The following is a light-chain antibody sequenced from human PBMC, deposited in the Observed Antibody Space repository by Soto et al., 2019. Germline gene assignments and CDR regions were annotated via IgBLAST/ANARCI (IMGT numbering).Light chain of an antibody. Sequence: EIVLTQSPGTLSLSPGERATLSCRASQSVSSYLAWYQQKPGQAPRLLIYDASTRATGNPARFSGSGSGTNFTLTISRLEPEDFAVYYCQQRSNWPTFGQGTRLEIK. CDR3: QQRSNWPT. V-gene: IGKV3-11*01. CDR2: DAS. J-gene: IGKJ5*01. CDR1: QSVSSY.